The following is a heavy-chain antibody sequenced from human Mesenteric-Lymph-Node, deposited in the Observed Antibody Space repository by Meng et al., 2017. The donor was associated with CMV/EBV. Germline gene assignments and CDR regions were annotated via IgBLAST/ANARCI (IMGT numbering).Heavy chain of an antibody. CDR1: GFTFSGSA. CDR3: TKLSGYCSSTSCYTDYYYGMDV. D-gene: IGHD2-2*02. Sequence: GESLKISCAASGFTFSGSAMHWVRQASGKGLEWVGRIRSKANSYATAYAASVKGRFTISRDDSKNTAYLQMNSLKTEDTAVYYCTKLSGYCSSTSCYTDYYYGMDVWGQGTTVTVSS. V-gene: IGHV3-73*01. J-gene: IGHJ6*02. CDR2: IRSKANSYAT.